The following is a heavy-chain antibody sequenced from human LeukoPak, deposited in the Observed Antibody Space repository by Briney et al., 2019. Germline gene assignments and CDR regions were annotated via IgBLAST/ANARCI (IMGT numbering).Heavy chain of an antibody. CDR1: GFTFSSYW. D-gene: IGHD1-26*01. J-gene: IGHJ3*02. CDR2: INTDGSST. Sequence: PGGSLRLSCAASGFTFSSYWMSWVRQAPGKGLVWVSRINTDGSSTSYADSVKGRFTISRDNAKNTLYLQMNSLRAEDTAVYYCARGIVGATDDAFDIWGQGTMVTVSS. CDR3: ARGIVGATDDAFDI. V-gene: IGHV3-74*01.